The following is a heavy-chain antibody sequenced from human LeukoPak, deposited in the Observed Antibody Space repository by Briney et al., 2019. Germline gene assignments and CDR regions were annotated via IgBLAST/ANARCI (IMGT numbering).Heavy chain of an antibody. D-gene: IGHD3-22*01. CDR3: AREYYDSSGYYSRTYDY. CDR1: GGTFSSYA. V-gene: IGHV1-18*01. CDR2: ISAYNGNT. Sequence: ASVKVSCKASGGTFSSYAISWVRQAPGQGLEWMGWISAYNGNTNYAQKLQGRVTMTTDTSTSTAYMELRSLRSDDTAVYYCAREYYDSSGYYSRTYDYWGQGTLVTVSS. J-gene: IGHJ4*02.